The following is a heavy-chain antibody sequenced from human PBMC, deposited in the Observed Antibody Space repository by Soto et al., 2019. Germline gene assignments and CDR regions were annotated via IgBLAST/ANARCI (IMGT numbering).Heavy chain of an antibody. Sequence: SETLSLTCTVSGGSITTGGYYWSWIRQLPGKGLEWIGHRYYSESTYYNPSLKSRVSISLDASKNQFSLKLSFVTAADTAMYYCARTKCSGGSCYSWSLDYWGQGTPVTVSS. D-gene: IGHD2-15*01. CDR2: RYYSEST. V-gene: IGHV4-31*03. J-gene: IGHJ4*02. CDR1: GGSITTGGYY. CDR3: ARTKCSGGSCYSWSLDY.